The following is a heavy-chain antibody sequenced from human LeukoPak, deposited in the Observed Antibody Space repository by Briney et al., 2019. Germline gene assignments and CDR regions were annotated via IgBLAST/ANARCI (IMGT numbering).Heavy chain of an antibody. CDR2: ISHDGSKK. CDR3: ANGQWLGGGSDFDH. V-gene: IGHV3-30*04. Sequence: PGGSLRLSCAASGFTFSSYAMHWVRQAPGKGLEWVTFISHDGSKKYYADSVKGRFTISRDNSKNTLYLQMNGLRPQDTAMYYCANGQWLGGGSDFDHWGQGTLVTVSS. D-gene: IGHD6-19*01. J-gene: IGHJ4*02. CDR1: GFTFSSYA.